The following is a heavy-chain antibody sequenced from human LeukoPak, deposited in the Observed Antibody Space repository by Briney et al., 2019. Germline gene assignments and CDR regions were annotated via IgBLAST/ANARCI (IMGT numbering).Heavy chain of an antibody. CDR1: GYSFTSYW. D-gene: IGHD6-13*01. CDR3: ARHPYSSTWYDY. V-gene: IGHV5-10-1*01. J-gene: IGHJ4*02. Sequence: GKSLKISCKGSGYSFTSYWISWVRQMPGKGLEWMGRIDPSDSYTNYSPSLQGHVTISADKSISTVYLQWSSLKASDTAMYYCARHPYSSTWYDYWGQGTLVTVSS. CDR2: IDPSDSYT.